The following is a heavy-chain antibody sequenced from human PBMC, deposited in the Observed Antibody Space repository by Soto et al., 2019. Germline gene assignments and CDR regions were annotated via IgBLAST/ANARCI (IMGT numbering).Heavy chain of an antibody. CDR3: ARVMIVVVTPPWFDP. Sequence: QVQLVQSGAEVKKPGASVKVSCKASGYTFTSYGISWVRQAPGQGLEWMGWISAYNGNTNYAQKLQGRVTMTTDTATSTAYMELRSLRSDDTAVYYCARVMIVVVTPPWFDPWGQGTLVTVSS. D-gene: IGHD3-22*01. CDR2: ISAYNGNT. CDR1: GYTFTSYG. J-gene: IGHJ5*02. V-gene: IGHV1-18*01.